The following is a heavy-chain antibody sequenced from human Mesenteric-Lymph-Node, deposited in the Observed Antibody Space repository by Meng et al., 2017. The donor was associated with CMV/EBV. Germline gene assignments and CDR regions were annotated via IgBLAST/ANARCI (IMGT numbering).Heavy chain of an antibody. CDR2: IYPGDSDT. V-gene: IGHV5-51*01. D-gene: IGHD3-10*01. Sequence: GESLKISCKGSGYSFTNYWIGWVRQMPGKGLEWMGFIYPGDSDTRYSPSLQGQVTISADKSNRIAYLQWSSLKASDTAMYYCTRGDVTPEYWGQGTLVTVSS. CDR1: GYSFTNYW. CDR3: TRGDVTPEY. J-gene: IGHJ4*02.